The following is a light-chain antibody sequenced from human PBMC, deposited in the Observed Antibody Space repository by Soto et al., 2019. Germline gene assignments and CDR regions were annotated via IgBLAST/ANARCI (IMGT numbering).Light chain of an antibody. V-gene: IGKV3-20*01. CDR2: ATS. J-gene: IGKJ1*01. CDR1: QSVSSS. Sequence: EIVVTQSPATLSVSPGERVTLSCRASQSVSSSLAWYQQRPGQAPRLLIYATSTRATGIPDRFSGSGSVTNFTLANNRREPEDFAVYYCQQFGISPWTFGQGTKVEIK. CDR3: QQFGISPWT.